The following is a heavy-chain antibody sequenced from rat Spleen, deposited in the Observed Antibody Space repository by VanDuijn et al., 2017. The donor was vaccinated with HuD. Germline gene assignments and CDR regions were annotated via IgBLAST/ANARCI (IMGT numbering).Heavy chain of an antibody. J-gene: IGHJ3*01. CDR1: GFTFRSYW. Sequence: EVQLVESGGGLVQPGRSLKLSCVVSGFTFRSYWMYWIRQAPGKGLEWVASISYDGTATYYRDSVKGRFTLSRDNAKSTLYLQMGILRSEDTATYYCKTFSVYATSPFAYGGRGALFTVSS. CDR3: KTFSVYATSPFAY. V-gene: IGHV5-31*01. D-gene: IGHD1-6*01. CDR2: ISYDGTAT.